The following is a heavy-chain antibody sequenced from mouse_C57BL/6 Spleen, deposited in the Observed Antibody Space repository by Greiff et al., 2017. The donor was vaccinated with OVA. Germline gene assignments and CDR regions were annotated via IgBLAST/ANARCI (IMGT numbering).Heavy chain of an antibody. CDR3: ARYYSKGGFAY. V-gene: IGHV1-42*01. Sequence: VQLQQSGPELVKPGASVKISCKASGYSFTGYYMNWVKQSPEKSLEWIGEINPSTGGTTYNQKFKAKATLTVDKSSSTAYMQLKSLTSEDSAVYYCARYYSKGGFAYWGQGTLVTVSA. J-gene: IGHJ3*01. CDR2: INPSTGGT. CDR1: GYSFTGYY. D-gene: IGHD2-5*01.